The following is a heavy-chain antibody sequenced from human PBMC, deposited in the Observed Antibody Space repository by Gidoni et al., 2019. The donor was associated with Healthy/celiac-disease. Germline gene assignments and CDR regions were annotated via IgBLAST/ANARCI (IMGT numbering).Heavy chain of an antibody. CDR3: AASGYSSGWYLGY. D-gene: IGHD6-19*01. J-gene: IGHJ4*02. Sequence: QLQLQESGPGLVKPSETLSLTCTVSGGSISSSSYYWGWIRQPPGKGLEWIGSIYYSGSTYYNPSLKSRVTISVDTSKNQFSLKLSSVTAADTAVYYCAASGYSSGWYLGYWGQGTLVTVSS. V-gene: IGHV4-39*01. CDR1: GGSISSSSYY. CDR2: IYYSGST.